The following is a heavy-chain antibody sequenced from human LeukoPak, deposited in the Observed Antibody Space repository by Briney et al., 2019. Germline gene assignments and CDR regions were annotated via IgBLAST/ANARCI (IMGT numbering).Heavy chain of an antibody. D-gene: IGHD3-10*01. V-gene: IGHV3-30*18. CDR2: ISYDGSNT. CDR3: AKDGAVVLWFGGPIPGSLDV. CDR1: GFTFSSYG. J-gene: IGHJ6*04. Sequence: GGSLRLSCAASGFTFSSYGMHWVRQAPGKGLEWVAVISYDGSNTYYADSVKGRFTISRDNSKNTLYLQMNSLRAEDTAVYYCAKDGAVVLWFGGPIPGSLDVWGKGTTVTVSS.